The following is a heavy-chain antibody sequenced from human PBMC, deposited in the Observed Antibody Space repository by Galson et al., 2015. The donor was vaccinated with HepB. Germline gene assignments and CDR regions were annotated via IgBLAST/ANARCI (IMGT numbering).Heavy chain of an antibody. V-gene: IGHV1-2*06. J-gene: IGHJ4*02. D-gene: IGHD3-22*01. Sequence: SCKASGYTFTGYYMHWARQAPGQGLEWMGRINPNSGGTNYAQKFQGRVTMTRDTSISTAYMELSRLRSDDTAVYYCARDKEAVVITTPDYWGQGTLVTVSS. CDR3: ARDKEAVVITTPDY. CDR1: GYTFTGYY. CDR2: INPNSGGT.